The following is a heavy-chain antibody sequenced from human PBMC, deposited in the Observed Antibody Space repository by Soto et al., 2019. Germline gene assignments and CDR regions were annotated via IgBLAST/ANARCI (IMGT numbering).Heavy chain of an antibody. J-gene: IGHJ3*02. D-gene: IGHD2-2*03. CDR3: ARHGGGMDPLAMAFDI. V-gene: IGHV5-51*01. CDR2: IYPGDSDT. Sequence: GELNQNWYKGAGYRITSYWSGWVSKMNGKGLEWMGIIYPGDSDTRYSPSFQGQVTISADKSISTAYLQWSSLKASDTAMYYCARHGGGMDPLAMAFDIWGQGTMVTVSS. CDR1: GYRITSYW.